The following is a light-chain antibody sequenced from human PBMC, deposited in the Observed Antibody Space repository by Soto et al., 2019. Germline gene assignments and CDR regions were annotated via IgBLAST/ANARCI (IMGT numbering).Light chain of an antibody. V-gene: IGLV2-14*01. CDR1: SSDIGTYNS. J-gene: IGLJ3*02. CDR3: CSYTSTYTLV. Sequence: QSALTQPASVSGSPGQSITISCTGTSSDIGTYNSVSWYQHHPGKAPKLLIFEVIDRPSGVSDRFSGSKSGNTASLTISGLQPGDEADYYCCSYTSTYTLVFGGGTKLTVL. CDR2: EVI.